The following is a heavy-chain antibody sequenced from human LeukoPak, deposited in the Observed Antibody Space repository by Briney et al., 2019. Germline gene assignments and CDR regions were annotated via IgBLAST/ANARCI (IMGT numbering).Heavy chain of an antibody. CDR1: GFTFSSYS. CDR3: ARDGYCSSTSCYVDYYGMDV. Sequence: GGSLSFSCAASGFTFSSYSMNWFRQAPGKGLEWVSSISSSSSYIYYADSVKGRFTISRDNAKNSLYLQMNSLRAEDTAVYYCARDGYCSSTSCYVDYYGMDVWGKGTTVTVSS. CDR2: ISSSSSYI. J-gene: IGHJ6*04. V-gene: IGHV3-21*01. D-gene: IGHD2-2*03.